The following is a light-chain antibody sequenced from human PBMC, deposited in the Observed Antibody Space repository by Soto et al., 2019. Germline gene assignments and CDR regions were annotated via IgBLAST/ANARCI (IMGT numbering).Light chain of an antibody. V-gene: IGKV2D-29*02. Sequence: VLIQSPLSLPVTPVEAASISCSXSQSVLHSNGYNYLDWYVQKPGQSPQLLIYLTSNRFSGVSDRFGGSGSGTDFTLKISGVEAEDVGVYYCMQSIQLPWTFGQGTKVDI. CDR2: LTS. CDR3: MQSIQLPWT. J-gene: IGKJ1*01. CDR1: QSVLHSNGYNY.